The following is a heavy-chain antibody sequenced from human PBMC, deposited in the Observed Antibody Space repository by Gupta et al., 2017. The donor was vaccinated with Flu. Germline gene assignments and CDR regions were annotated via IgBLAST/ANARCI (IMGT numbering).Heavy chain of an antibody. CDR1: GLNFHDSS. CDR3: AGPRLPEAGNADFAF. J-gene: IGHJ4*02. Sequence: EVQLVESGGGVVKPGGSLRLSCVVSGLNFHDSSMAWVRQAPGKGLEWVSSISGNSGYMYYIDSLKGRSTISRDNARNSVFLQINSLRAEDTAVYYCAGPRLPEAGNADFAFWGQGTPVTVSS. D-gene: IGHD6-19*01. V-gene: IGHV3-21*01. CDR2: ISGNSGYM.